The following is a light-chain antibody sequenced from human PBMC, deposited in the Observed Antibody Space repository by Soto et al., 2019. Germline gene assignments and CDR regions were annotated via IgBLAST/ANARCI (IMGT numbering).Light chain of an antibody. J-gene: IGLJ2*01. CDR2: EVS. CDR1: TSDVGAYNY. V-gene: IGLV2-11*01. CDR3: CSYAGSYVV. Sequence: QSALTQPASVSGSPGQSITISCSGTTSDVGAYNYVSWYQQHPGKAPKLLIYEVSKRPSGVPDRFSGSKSGNTASLTISGLQAEDEADYYCCSYAGSYVVFGGGTKLTVL.